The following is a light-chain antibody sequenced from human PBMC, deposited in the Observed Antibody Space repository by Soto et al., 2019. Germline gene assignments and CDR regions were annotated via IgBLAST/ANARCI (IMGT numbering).Light chain of an antibody. J-gene: IGKJ2*01. Sequence: EIVMTQSPATLSVSPGERATLSCRASQSVSSNLAWYQQKPGQAPRLLIYGASTRATGIPARFSGSGSGTEFTLTISSLQSEEFAVYYCQQYNNWPPRYTFGQGTKLEI. CDR1: QSVSSN. CDR3: QQYNNWPPRYT. CDR2: GAS. V-gene: IGKV3-15*01.